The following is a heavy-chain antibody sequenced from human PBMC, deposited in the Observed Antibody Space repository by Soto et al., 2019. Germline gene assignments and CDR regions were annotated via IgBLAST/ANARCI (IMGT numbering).Heavy chain of an antibody. D-gene: IGHD3-9*01. CDR1: GYTFTGYY. Sequence: ASVKVSCKASGYTFTGYYMHWVRQAPGQGLEWMGWINPNSGGTNYAQKFQGWVTMTRDTSISTAYMELSRLRSDDTAVYYCARDIRYFDWLSRAYYYGMDVWGQGTTVTV. V-gene: IGHV1-2*04. CDR2: INPNSGGT. CDR3: ARDIRYFDWLSRAYYYGMDV. J-gene: IGHJ6*02.